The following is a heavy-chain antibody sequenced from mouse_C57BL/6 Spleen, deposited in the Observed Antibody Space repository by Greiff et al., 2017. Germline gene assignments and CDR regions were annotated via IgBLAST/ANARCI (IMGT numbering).Heavy chain of an antibody. V-gene: IGHV1-69*01. CDR1: GYTFTDYN. J-gene: IGHJ4*01. CDR2: IDPSDSYT. D-gene: IGHD3-2*02. Sequence: QVQLQQSGPELVKPGASVKIPCKASGYTFTDYNMDWVKQRPGQGLEWIGEIDPSDSYTNYNQKFKGKSTLTVDKSSSTAYMQLSSLTSEDSAVYYCATGDSSGYAYAMDYWGQGTSVTVSS. CDR3: ATGDSSGYAYAMDY.